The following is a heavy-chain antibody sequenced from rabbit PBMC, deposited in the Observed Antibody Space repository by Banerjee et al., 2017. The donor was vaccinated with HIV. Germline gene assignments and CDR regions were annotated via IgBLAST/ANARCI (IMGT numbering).Heavy chain of an antibody. CDR1: GFSFSSSYG. J-gene: IGHJ4*01. CDR2: ISTGSSVTT. D-gene: IGHD6-1*01. Sequence: QSLEESGGDLVKPGASLTLTCTASGFSFSSSYGMCWVRQAPGKGLEWIACISTGSSVTTYYASWAKGRFTISKTSSTTVTLQMTSLTAADTATYFCAYAYSSSNKLWGQGTLVTVS. CDR3: AYAYSSSNKL. V-gene: IGHV1S40*01.